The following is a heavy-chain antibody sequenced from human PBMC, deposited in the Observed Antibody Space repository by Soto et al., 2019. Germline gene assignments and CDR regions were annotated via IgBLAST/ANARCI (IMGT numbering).Heavy chain of an antibody. CDR2: IWYDGSNK. D-gene: IGHD1-26*01. J-gene: IGHJ4*02. CDR1: GFTFSSYG. Sequence: QVQMVESGGGVVQPGRSLRLSCAASGFTFSSYGMHWVRQAPGKGLERVAVIWYDGSNKYYADSVKGRFTISRDNSKNTLYLQMNSLRAEDTAVYYCASQSGSYYFYWGQGTLVTVSS. CDR3: ASQSGSYYFY. V-gene: IGHV3-33*01.